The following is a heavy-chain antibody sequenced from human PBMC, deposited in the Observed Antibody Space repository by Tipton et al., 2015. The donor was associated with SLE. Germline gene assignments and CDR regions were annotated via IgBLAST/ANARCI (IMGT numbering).Heavy chain of an antibody. CDR2: IYHSGRT. Sequence: LRLSCAVSGGSISSGAYSWNWIRQPPGKGLEWIGYIYHSGRTYYNPSLKSRVTISSDRSKNQFSLRLNSATAADTAMYYCARSDAEALSGMDVWGQGTTVAVSS. V-gene: IGHV4-30-2*01. J-gene: IGHJ6*02. CDR3: ARSDAEALSGMDV. CDR1: GGSISSGAYS.